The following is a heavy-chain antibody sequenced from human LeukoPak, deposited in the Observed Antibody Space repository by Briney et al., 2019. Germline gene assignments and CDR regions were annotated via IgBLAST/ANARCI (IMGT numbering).Heavy chain of an antibody. CDR3: AKERGSLPAGQNRFDY. Sequence: PGGSLRLPCAASGFTFSSYAVSWVRQAPGKGLEWVSAISGGGDNTYYADSVKGRFTISRDNSKNTLYLHMNSLRAEDTAVYYCAKERGSLPAGQNRFDYWGQGTLVTVSS. V-gene: IGHV3-23*01. CDR1: GFTFSSYA. CDR2: ISGGGDNT. J-gene: IGHJ4*02. D-gene: IGHD2-2*01.